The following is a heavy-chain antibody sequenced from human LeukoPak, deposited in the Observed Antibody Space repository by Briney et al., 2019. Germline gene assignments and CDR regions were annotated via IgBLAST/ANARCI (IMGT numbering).Heavy chain of an antibody. V-gene: IGHV3-23*01. Sequence: GGSLRLSCVASGFTFTKRAMSWIRPAPGKGLEWVAIITATGDTAYYADSVKGRFTISRDNSRNTVYMQMDSLRAEDTAIYYCAGDRNSDWYSPLDYWGQGSQVTVSP. CDR2: ITATGDTA. D-gene: IGHD6-19*01. J-gene: IGHJ4*02. CDR1: GFTFTKRA. CDR3: AGDRNSDWYSPLDY.